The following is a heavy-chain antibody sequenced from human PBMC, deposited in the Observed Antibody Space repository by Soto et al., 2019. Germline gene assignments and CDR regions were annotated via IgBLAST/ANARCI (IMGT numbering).Heavy chain of an antibody. CDR3: AKENTPDYGDYVDY. D-gene: IGHD4-17*01. V-gene: IGHV3-23*01. CDR2: ISGSGTST. CDR1: GFTFSSYA. J-gene: IGHJ4*02. Sequence: VGSLRLSCAASGFTFSSYAMSWVRQAPGKGLKWISSISGSGTSTYYADSVKGRFTISRDNSKNTMYLQMNSLRAEDTALYFCAKENTPDYGDYVDYWGQGTLVTVSS.